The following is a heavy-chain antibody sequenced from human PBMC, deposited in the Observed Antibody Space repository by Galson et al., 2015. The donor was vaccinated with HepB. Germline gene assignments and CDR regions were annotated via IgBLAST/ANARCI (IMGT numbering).Heavy chain of an antibody. Sequence: PALVKPTQTLTLTCTFSGFSLNSRGVGVGWIRQPPGKALEWLALIFWDDDQRYTPLLKSRRSVTRDTSKNQVVLKLTSVDPVDTATYYCAHMDLGLTSFAYWGQGTLVTVSS. J-gene: IGHJ4*02. CDR2: IFWDDDQ. CDR3: AHMDLGLTSFAY. D-gene: IGHD3/OR15-3a*01. CDR1: GFSLNSRGVG. V-gene: IGHV2-5*02.